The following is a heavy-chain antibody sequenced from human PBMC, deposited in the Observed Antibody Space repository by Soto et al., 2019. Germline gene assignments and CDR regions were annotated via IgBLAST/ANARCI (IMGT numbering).Heavy chain of an antibody. Sequence: GSSLRLSCAASGFTFSSYGMHWVLQAPGKGLEWVEVISYDGSNKYYADSVKGRFTISRDNSKNTLYLQMHSLRAEDTAASDCAKRGQLGGIDPWGQGTLVTVSS. CDR3: AKRGQLGGIDP. V-gene: IGHV3-30*18. J-gene: IGHJ5*02. CDR1: GFTFSSYG. D-gene: IGHD1-1*01. CDR2: ISYDGSNK.